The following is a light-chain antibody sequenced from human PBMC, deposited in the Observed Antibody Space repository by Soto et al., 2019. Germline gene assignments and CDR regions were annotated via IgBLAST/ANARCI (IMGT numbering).Light chain of an antibody. J-gene: IGKJ3*01. V-gene: IGKV3-15*01. CDR2: GAS. CDR3: QQYNAWPPT. CDR1: QSVGRD. Sequence: EIVMTQSPATLSVSPGEGATLSCRASQSVGRDLAWYQQKPGQAPRLLIYGASTRATGIPARFTGSGSGTEFTRALNSLQSEGFAVYWCQQYNAWPPTFGPGTTVDIK.